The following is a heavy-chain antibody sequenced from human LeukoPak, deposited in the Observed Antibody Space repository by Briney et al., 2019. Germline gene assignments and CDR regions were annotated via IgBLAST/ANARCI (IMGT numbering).Heavy chain of an antibody. J-gene: IGHJ4*02. CDR1: GFTFSSHE. CDR3: ARGAVATIDYFDY. V-gene: IGHV3-48*03. D-gene: IGHD5-24*01. Sequence: GGSLRLSCAASGFTFSSHEMNWVRQAPGKGLEWVSYISSSDSTIYYADSVKGRFTIFRDNAKNSLYLQMNSLRAGDTAVYYCARGAVATIDYFDYWGQGTLVTVSS. CDR2: ISSSDSTI.